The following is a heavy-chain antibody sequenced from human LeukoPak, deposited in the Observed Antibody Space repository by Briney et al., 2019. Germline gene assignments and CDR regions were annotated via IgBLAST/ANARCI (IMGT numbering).Heavy chain of an antibody. V-gene: IGHV1-2*02. D-gene: IGHD3-10*01. Sequence: GASVKVSCKASGYTFTGYYMHWVRQAPGQGLEWMGWINPNSGGTNYAQKFQGRVTMTRDTSISTAYMELSRLRSDDTAVYYCARDGPSSGSWGFSGWFDPWGQGTLVTVSS. CDR3: ARDGPSSGSWGFSGWFDP. J-gene: IGHJ5*02. CDR2: INPNSGGT. CDR1: GYTFTGYY.